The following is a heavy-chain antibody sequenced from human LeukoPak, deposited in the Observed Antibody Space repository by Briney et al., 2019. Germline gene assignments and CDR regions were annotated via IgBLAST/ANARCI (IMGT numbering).Heavy chain of an antibody. CDR2: IYYSGST. J-gene: IGHJ4*02. Sequence: SETLSLTCTVSGGSISSYYWSWIRQPPGKGLEWIGYIYYSGSTNYNPSLKSRVTISVDTSKNQFSLKLSSVTAADTAVYYCARGRPYYCSSTSCPSEADYWGQGTLVTVSS. D-gene: IGHD2-2*01. CDR1: GGSISSYY. V-gene: IGHV4-59*08. CDR3: ARGRPYYCSSTSCPSEADY.